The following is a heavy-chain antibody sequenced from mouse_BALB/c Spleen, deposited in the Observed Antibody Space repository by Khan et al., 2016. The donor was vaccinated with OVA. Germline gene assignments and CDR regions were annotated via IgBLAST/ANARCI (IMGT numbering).Heavy chain of an antibody. CDR1: GFNIKDTY. CDR2: IDPANGNT. Sequence: VQLQQSGAELVKPGASVKLSCTASGFNIKDTYMHWVKQRPEQGLEWIGRIDPANGNTKYDPKFQGKATITADTSSNTTYLQLSSLTSEDTAVYYCASLRNYYAMDYWSQGTSVTVSS. J-gene: IGHJ4*01. CDR3: ASLRNYYAMDY. D-gene: IGHD1-1*01. V-gene: IGHV14-3*02.